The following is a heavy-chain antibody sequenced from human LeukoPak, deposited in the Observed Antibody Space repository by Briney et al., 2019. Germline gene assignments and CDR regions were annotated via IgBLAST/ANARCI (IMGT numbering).Heavy chain of an antibody. D-gene: IGHD2-2*01. CDR3: AKGPIVVVPAAIDY. J-gene: IGHJ4*02. Sequence: GGSLRLSCAASGFTFSGYAMSWVRQAPGEGLEWVSAISGSGGSTYYADSVKGRFTISRDNSKNTLYLQMNSLRAEDTAVYYCAKGPIVVVPAAIDYWGQGPLVTVSS. V-gene: IGHV3-23*01. CDR1: GFTFSGYA. CDR2: ISGSGGST.